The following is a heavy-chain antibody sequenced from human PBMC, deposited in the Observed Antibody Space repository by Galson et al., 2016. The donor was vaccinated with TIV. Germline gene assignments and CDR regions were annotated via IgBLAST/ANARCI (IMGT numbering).Heavy chain of an antibody. CDR3: VRYFEVVLGGFHWFDP. CDR1: GFTLSHKY. D-gene: IGHD3-3*01. Sequence: SLRLSCAASGFTLSHKYMSWVRQAPGKGLECVSVIDSVGTTYYADSVKGRFTISSDNSKNTIYLQMNSLRAEDTAVYYCVRYFEVVLGGFHWFDPWGQGILVIVSS. J-gene: IGHJ5*02. V-gene: IGHV3-53*01. CDR2: IDSVGTT.